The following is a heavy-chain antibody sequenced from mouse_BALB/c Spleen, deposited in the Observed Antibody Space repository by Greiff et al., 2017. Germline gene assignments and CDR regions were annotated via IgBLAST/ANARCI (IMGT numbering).Heavy chain of an antibody. V-gene: IGHV1S26*01. J-gene: IGHJ2*01. Sequence: QVQLQQSGAELVKPGASVKLSCTASGFNIKDTYMHWVKQRPEQGLEWIGYINPSTGYTEYNQKFKDKATLTADKSSSTAYMQLSSLTSEDSAVYYCARGIYRYDEDFDYWGQGTTLTVSS. CDR3: ARGIYRYDEDFDY. D-gene: IGHD2-14*01. CDR1: GFNIKDTY. CDR2: INPSTGYT.